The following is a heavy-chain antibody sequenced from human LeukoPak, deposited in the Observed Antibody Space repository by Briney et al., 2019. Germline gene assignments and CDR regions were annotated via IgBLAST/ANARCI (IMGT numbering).Heavy chain of an antibody. CDR3: ARGIQQLVPPYYYYYMDV. Sequence: GASVKVSCKASGYTFTGYYMHWVRQAPGQGLEWMGWMNPNSGNTGYAQKFQGRVAMTRNTSISTAYMELSSLRSEDTAVYYCARGIQQLVPPYYYYYMDVWGKGTTVTISS. CDR1: GYTFTGYY. J-gene: IGHJ6*03. V-gene: IGHV1-8*02. CDR2: MNPNSGNT. D-gene: IGHD6-13*01.